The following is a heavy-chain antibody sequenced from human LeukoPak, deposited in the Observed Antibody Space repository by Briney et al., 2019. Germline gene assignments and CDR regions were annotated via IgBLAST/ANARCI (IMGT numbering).Heavy chain of an antibody. D-gene: IGHD2-8*02. J-gene: IGHJ4*02. CDR2: IKQDGSEK. CDR1: GFTFSNYW. Sequence: GGSLRLSCAASGFTFSNYWMNWVRQAPGKGLEWVANIKQDGSEKYYVDSMRGRLNISRDNAKTSMYLKMSSLSGEDTAVYYCVAGGGWYFEYWGQGTLVSVSS. V-gene: IGHV3-7*01. CDR3: VAGGGWYFEY.